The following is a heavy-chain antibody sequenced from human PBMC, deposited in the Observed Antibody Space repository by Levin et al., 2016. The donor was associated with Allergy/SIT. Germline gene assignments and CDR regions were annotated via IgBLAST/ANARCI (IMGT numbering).Heavy chain of an antibody. V-gene: IGHV3-53*01. CDR3: ARVDALTTPKGWGYGMDV. J-gene: IGHJ6*02. D-gene: IGHD4-11*01. Sequence: GESLKISCAASGFTVSSNYMSWVRQAPGKGLEWVSVIYSGGSTYYADSVKGRFTISRDNSKNTLYLQMNSLRAEDTAVYYCARVDALTTPKGWGYGMDVWGQGTTVTVSS. CDR2: IYSGGST. CDR1: GFTVSSNY.